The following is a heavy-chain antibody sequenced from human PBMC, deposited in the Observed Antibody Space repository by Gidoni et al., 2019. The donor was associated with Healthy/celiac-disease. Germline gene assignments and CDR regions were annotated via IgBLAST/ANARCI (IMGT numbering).Heavy chain of an antibody. CDR2: INHSGST. V-gene: IGHV4-34*01. J-gene: IGHJ4*02. Sequence: WIGEINHSGSTNYTPSLKSRVTISVDTSKNQFSLKLSSVTAADTAVYYCARGQLYYYDSSGYRNYFDFWGQGTLVTVSS. CDR3: ARGQLYYYDSSGYRNYFDF. D-gene: IGHD3-22*01.